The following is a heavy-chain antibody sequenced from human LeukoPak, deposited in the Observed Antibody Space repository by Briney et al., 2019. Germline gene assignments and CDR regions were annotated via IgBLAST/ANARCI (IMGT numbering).Heavy chain of an antibody. CDR2: ISGSGGST. CDR1: GFTFSSYA. J-gene: IGHJ5*02. Sequence: PGGSLRLSCAASGFTFSSYAMSWVRQAPGKGLEWVSAISGSGGSTYYADSVKGRFTISRDNSKNTLYLQMNSLRAEDTAVYYCARDRDYYGSGSYYNPPSNWFDPWGQGTLVTVSS. CDR3: ARDRDYYGSGSYYNPPSNWFDP. D-gene: IGHD3-10*01. V-gene: IGHV3-23*01.